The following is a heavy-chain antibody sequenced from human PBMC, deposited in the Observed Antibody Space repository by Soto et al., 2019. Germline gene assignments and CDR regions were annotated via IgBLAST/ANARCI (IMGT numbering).Heavy chain of an antibody. D-gene: IGHD2-15*01. V-gene: IGHV4-38-2*02. CDR2: IFHTGST. CDR3: AKALGIGVTLTVVVLDAFEI. Sequence: KPSETLSLTCTVSGYSVTNGYYWGWIRQAPGKGLEWMGSIFHTGSTYYNPSLASRLTMSVDTSKNQFSLNLRSVTAADTAVYYCAKALGIGVTLTVVVLDAFEIWGQGTKVTVSS. CDR1: GYSVTNGYY. J-gene: IGHJ3*02.